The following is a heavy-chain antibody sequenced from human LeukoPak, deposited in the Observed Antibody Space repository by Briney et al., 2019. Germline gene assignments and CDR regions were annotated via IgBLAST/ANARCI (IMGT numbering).Heavy chain of an antibody. CDR2: MNPNSGNT. D-gene: IGHD5-18*01. Sequence: GASVKVSCKASGYTFTSSDINWVRQATGQGLEWMGWMNPNSGNTGYAQKFQGRVTMTRNTSISTAYMELSSLRSEDTAVYYCARGLKEELCFDYWGQGTLVTVSS. CDR3: ARGLKEELCFDY. J-gene: IGHJ4*02. V-gene: IGHV1-8*01. CDR1: GYTFTSSD.